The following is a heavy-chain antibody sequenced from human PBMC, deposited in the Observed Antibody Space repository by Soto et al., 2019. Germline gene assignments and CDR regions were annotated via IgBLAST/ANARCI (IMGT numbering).Heavy chain of an antibody. CDR2: ISAYNGNT. D-gene: IGHD6-19*01. Sequence: GASVKVSCKASGYTFTSYGISWARQAPGQGLEWMGWISAYNGNTNYAQKLQGRVTMTTDTSTSTAYMELRSLRSDDTAVYYCAKHSSGWYEGGYDPWGQGTLVT. CDR1: GYTFTSYG. V-gene: IGHV1-18*01. CDR3: AKHSSGWYEGGYDP. J-gene: IGHJ5*02.